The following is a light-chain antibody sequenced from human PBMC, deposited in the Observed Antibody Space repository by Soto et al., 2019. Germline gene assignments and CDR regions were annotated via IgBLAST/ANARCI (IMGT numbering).Light chain of an antibody. CDR2: DVS. CDR1: SSDVGGYNY. CDR3: SSFTSSNTYV. V-gene: IGLV2-14*01. Sequence: QSVLTQPASVSGSPGQSIAISCTGTSSDVGGYNYVSWYQQHPGKAPKLMIYDVSNRPSGVSNRFSGSKSGNTASLTISGLHAEDEADYYCSSFTSSNTYVFGTGTKVTVL. J-gene: IGLJ1*01.